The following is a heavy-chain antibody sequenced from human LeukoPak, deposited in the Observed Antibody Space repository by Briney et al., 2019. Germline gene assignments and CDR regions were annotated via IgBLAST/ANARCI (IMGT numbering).Heavy chain of an antibody. CDR2: INQDGSVK. CDR1: RFTFSNYW. J-gene: IGHJ4*02. V-gene: IGHV3-7*01. Sequence: GRSLRLSCAASRFTFSNYWMSWVRQVPGEGLEWVANINQDGSVKYYVDSIKGRFTISRDNAKNSVFLQMNSLRADDTAVYYCARFGYSSSSLGNWGQGTLVTVSS. CDR3: ARFGYSSSSLGN. D-gene: IGHD6-6*01.